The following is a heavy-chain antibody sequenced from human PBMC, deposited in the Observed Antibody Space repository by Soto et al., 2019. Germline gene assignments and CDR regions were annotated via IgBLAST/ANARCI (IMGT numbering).Heavy chain of an antibody. Sequence: ASVKVSCKASGYTFSSYGISWVRQAPGQGLEWMGWISVYNGNTNYAQKLQGRVTMTTDTSTSTAYMELRSLRSDDTAVYYCAREGGSSWYDYYYYYGMDVWGQGTTVTVSS. J-gene: IGHJ6*02. CDR2: ISVYNGNT. V-gene: IGHV1-18*01. CDR1: GYTFSSYG. D-gene: IGHD6-13*01. CDR3: AREGGSSWYDYYYYYGMDV.